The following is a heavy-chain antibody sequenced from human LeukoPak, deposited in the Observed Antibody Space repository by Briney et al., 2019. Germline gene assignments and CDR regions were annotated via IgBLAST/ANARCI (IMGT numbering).Heavy chain of an antibody. V-gene: IGHV1-18*01. D-gene: IGHD2-15*01. CDR3: ARAGYCSGGSCYTFDY. CDR1: GYTFTSYG. CDR2: ISAYNGNT. Sequence: ASVKASCKASGYTFTSYGISWVRQAPGQGLEWMGWISAYNGNTKYSQNFQGRVTITRDTSASTAYMELTSLTSEDTAVYYCARAGYCSGGSCYTFDYWGQGTLVTVSS. J-gene: IGHJ4*02.